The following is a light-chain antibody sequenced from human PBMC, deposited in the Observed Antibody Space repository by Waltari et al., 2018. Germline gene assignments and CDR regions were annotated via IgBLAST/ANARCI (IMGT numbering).Light chain of an antibody. CDR2: WAS. CDR1: QSVLYSVNHKNY. CDR3: QKYYGIPGT. J-gene: IGKJ1*01. V-gene: IGKV4-1*01. Sequence: DIVTTQSPDSLAVSLGERATINCKSSQSVLYSVNHKNYLAWYQHKPGQPPKLLIYWASMREAGVPERFSGSGSGTDFTLTISSLEAEDVAVYYCQKYYGIPGTFGQGTRVEIK.